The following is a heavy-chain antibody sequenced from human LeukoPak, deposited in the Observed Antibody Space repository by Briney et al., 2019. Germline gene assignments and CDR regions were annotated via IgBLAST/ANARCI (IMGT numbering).Heavy chain of an antibody. CDR3: ARDPPYGGNSVWFDP. J-gene: IGHJ5*02. CDR1: GGSISSYS. CDR2: IYTSGST. D-gene: IGHD4-23*01. Sequence: PSETLSLTCTVSGGSISSYSWSWIRQPPGKGLEWIGYIYTSGSTNYNPSLKSRVTISVDTSKNQFSLKLSSVTAADTAVYYCARDPPYGGNSVWFDPWGQGTLVTVSS. V-gene: IGHV4-4*09.